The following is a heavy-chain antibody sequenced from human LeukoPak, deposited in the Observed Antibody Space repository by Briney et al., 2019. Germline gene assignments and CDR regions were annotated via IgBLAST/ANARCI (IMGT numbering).Heavy chain of an antibody. Sequence: GGSLRLSCAASGFTFSSYAMNWVRQAPGKGLEWVSYISSSSSTIYYADSVKGRFTISRDNAKNSLYLQMNSLRAEDTAVYYCARDDPLWFGEYHAFDIWGQGTMVTVSP. J-gene: IGHJ3*02. CDR1: GFTFSSYA. CDR2: ISSSSSTI. CDR3: ARDDPLWFGEYHAFDI. V-gene: IGHV3-48*01. D-gene: IGHD3-10*01.